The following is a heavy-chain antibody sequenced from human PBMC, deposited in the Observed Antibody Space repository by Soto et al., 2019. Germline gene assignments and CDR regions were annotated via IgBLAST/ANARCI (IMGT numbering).Heavy chain of an antibody. CDR1: GYTFTSYG. D-gene: IGHD1-20*01. Sequence: EASVKVSCKASGYTFTSYGISWLRQPPGQGLEWMGWISAYNGNTNYAQKLQGRVTMTTDTSTSTAYMELRSLRSDDTAVYYCASGQGQPSYNWNGPFPLDYWGQGTLVTVS. CDR2: ISAYNGNT. J-gene: IGHJ4*02. V-gene: IGHV1-18*01. CDR3: ASGQGQPSYNWNGPFPLDY.